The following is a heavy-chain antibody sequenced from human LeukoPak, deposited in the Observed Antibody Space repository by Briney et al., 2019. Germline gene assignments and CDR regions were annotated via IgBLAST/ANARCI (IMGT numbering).Heavy chain of an antibody. V-gene: IGHV3-23*01. CDR3: AKGLRTGVGPYMGYHYYMDV. Sequence: AGGSLRLSCAASGFTFSSYAMGWVRQAPGKGLKWVSTINDNGAGTYYADSVKGRFTISRDNSYNTVSLQMNSLRDEDTGVYYCAKGLRTGVGPYMGYHYYMDVWGKGAPVTVSS. CDR1: GFTFSSYA. J-gene: IGHJ6*03. CDR2: INDNGAGT. D-gene: IGHD3-16*01.